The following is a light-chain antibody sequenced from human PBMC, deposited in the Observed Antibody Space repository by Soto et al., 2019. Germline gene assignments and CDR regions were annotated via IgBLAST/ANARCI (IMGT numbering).Light chain of an antibody. V-gene: IGLV2-8*01. Sequence: QSALTQPPSASGSPGQSVTISCTGTSSDIGGYNYVSWYQQHPGKAPKLMIHEVTKRPSGVPDRFSGSKSGNTASLTVSGLLAEDEADYYCSSYRSYAGSHVVFGGGTKLTVL. J-gene: IGLJ2*01. CDR1: SSDIGGYNY. CDR3: SSYRSYAGSHVV. CDR2: EVT.